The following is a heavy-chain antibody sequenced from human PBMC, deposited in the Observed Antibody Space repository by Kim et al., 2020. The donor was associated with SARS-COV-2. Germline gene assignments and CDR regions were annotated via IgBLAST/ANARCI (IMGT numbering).Heavy chain of an antibody. D-gene: IGHD1-20*01. Sequence: SETLSLTCTVSDGSLSRSYWSWIRQPPGKGLEWIGYISDSGNTHSNPSLQGRVTISLDPSKNQFSLKMRSVTAADTAVFYCARENGNWNNDGLAFTLRRYHYSVDEWGHGTTVTVSS. V-gene: IGHV4-59*01. CDR3: ARENGNWNNDGLAFTLRRYHYSVDE. CDR1: DGSLSRSY. CDR2: ISDSGNT. J-gene: IGHJ6*02.